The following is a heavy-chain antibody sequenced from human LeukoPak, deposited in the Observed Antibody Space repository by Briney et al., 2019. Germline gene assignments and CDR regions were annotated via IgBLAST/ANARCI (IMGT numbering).Heavy chain of an antibody. V-gene: IGHV1-69*01. Sequence: SVKVSCKASGGTFSSHGISWVRQAPGPGLEWVGGVIPIFHKPTYAQKFQGRVTITADESTSTVYMGLSSLTSEDTAVYYCATVEGNGYYDANGYFVYWGQGSLVTVSS. CDR3: ATVEGNGYYDANGYFVY. J-gene: IGHJ4*02. D-gene: IGHD3-22*01. CDR1: GGTFSSHG. CDR2: VIPIFHKP.